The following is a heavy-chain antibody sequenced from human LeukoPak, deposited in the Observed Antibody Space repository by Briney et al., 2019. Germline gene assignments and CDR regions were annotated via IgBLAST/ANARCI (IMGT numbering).Heavy chain of an antibody. CDR2: INHSGST. Sequence: PSETLSLTCAVYGGSFSDYYWSWIRQPPGKGLEWIGEINHSGSTNYNPSLESRVTISVDTSKSQFSLKLNSVTAADTAVYYCARGGYTYGYGYWGQGTLVTVSS. D-gene: IGHD5-18*01. V-gene: IGHV4-34*01. CDR1: GGSFSDYY. CDR3: ARGGYTYGYGY. J-gene: IGHJ4*02.